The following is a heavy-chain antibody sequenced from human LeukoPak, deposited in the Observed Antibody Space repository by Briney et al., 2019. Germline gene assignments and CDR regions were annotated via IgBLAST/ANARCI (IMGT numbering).Heavy chain of an antibody. J-gene: IGHJ4*02. V-gene: IGHV3-21*01. CDR1: GFTFSIYS. CDR2: ISSSSSYI. Sequence: GGSLRLSCAASGFTFSIYSMNWVRQAPGKGLEWVSSISSSSSYIYYADSVKGRFTISRDNAKNSLYLQMNSLRAEDTAVYYCARDNWEVAYYYDSSGYYEGTEPLDYWGQGTLVTVSS. CDR3: ARDNWEVAYYYDSSGYYEGTEPLDY. D-gene: IGHD3-22*01.